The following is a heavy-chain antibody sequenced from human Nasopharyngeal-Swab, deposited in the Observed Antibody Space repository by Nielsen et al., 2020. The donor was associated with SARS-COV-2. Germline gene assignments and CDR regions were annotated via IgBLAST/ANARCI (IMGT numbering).Heavy chain of an antibody. J-gene: IGHJ6*02. D-gene: IGHD5-18*01. Sequence: WIRQPPGKGLEWIGELSPSGRPPSPPSLQIRVPISVDKSKNQFSLKLSSVTAADTAVYYCARGYSWYYYYGMDVWGQGTTVTVSS. V-gene: IGHV4/OR15-8*01. CDR2: LSPSGRP. CDR3: ARGYSWYYYYGMDV.